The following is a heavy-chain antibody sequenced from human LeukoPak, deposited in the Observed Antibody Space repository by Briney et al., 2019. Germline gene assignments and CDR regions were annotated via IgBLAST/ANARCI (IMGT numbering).Heavy chain of an antibody. D-gene: IGHD3-3*01. Sequence: GASLRLSCTASGFTFSSYAMNWVRQAPGKGLEWVSGIGAGGTFTYYADSVKGRLTIFRDNSRNTLYLQMNSLRADDTAVYYCAKALDDFWSGSANNWGQGTLVTVSS. V-gene: IGHV3-23*01. CDR3: AKALDDFWSGSANN. J-gene: IGHJ4*02. CDR1: GFTFSSYA. CDR2: IGAGGTFT.